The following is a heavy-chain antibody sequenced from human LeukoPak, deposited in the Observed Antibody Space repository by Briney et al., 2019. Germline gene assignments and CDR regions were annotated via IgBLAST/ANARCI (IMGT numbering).Heavy chain of an antibody. CDR3: ARDLRYEAVAGEGDGMDV. CDR1: GFTFSSYA. V-gene: IGHV3-30*04. Sequence: GGSLRLSCAASGFTFSSYAMPWVRQAPGKGLEWVAVISYYGSKKYYADSVKGRFTISRDNSKNTLYLQMNSLRAEDTAVYYCARDLRYEAVAGEGDGMDVWGQGTTVTVSS. D-gene: IGHD6-19*01. J-gene: IGHJ6*02. CDR2: ISYYGSKK.